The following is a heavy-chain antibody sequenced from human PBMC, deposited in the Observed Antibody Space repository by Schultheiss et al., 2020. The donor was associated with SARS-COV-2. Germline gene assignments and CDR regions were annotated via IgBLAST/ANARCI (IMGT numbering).Heavy chain of an antibody. CDR2: ISSSSSYI. D-gene: IGHD3-9*01. V-gene: IGHV3-21*04. CDR1: GFTFSSYS. J-gene: IGHJ6*02. Sequence: GESLKISCAASGFTFSSYSMNWVRQAPGKGLEWVSSISSSSSYIYYADSVKGRFTISRDNAKNSLYLQMNSLRAEDTAVYYCASLYDILTGSSGGMDVWGQGTTVTVSS. CDR3: ASLYDILTGSSGGMDV.